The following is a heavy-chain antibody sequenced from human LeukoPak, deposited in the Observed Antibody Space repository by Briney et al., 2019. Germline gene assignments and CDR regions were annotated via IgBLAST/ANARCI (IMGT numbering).Heavy chain of an antibody. J-gene: IGHJ4*02. CDR3: TRGRPGYYYDSSGYSYDY. V-gene: IGHV3-15*01. CDR2: IKSKTDGGTT. CDR1: GFTFSNAW. D-gene: IGHD3-22*01. Sequence: GGSLRLSCAASGFTFSNAWMSWVRQAPGKGLEWVGRIKSKTDGGTTDYAAPVKGRFTISRDDSKNTLYLQMNSLKTEDTAVYYCTRGRPGYYYDSSGYSYDYWGQGTLVTVSS.